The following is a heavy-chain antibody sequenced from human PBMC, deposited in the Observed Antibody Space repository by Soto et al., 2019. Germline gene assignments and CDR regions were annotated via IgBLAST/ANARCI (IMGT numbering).Heavy chain of an antibody. CDR2: INAGNGNS. Sequence: QVQLVQSGAEVKKPGASVKVSCKASGYTFTSYAMHWVRQAPGQRLEWMGWINAGNGNSKYSQKFQGRVTITRDTSASTAYMELSSLRSEDTAVYYCAREFRGRMAVAGTDYYYGMDVWGQGTTVTVSS. CDR1: GYTFTSYA. V-gene: IGHV1-3*01. D-gene: IGHD6-19*01. CDR3: AREFRGRMAVAGTDYYYGMDV. J-gene: IGHJ6*02.